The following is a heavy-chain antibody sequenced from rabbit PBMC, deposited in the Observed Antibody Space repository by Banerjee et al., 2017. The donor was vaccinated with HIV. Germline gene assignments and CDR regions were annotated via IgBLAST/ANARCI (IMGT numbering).Heavy chain of an antibody. Sequence: QSLEESGGDLVKPGASLTLTCTASGIDSSSYYYMCWVRQAPGKRPEWIACIYTGSSGSTYYASWAKGRFTISKTSSTTVTLQMTSLTAADTATYFCARGIVATSYYFNLWGPGTLVTVS. D-gene: IGHD8-1*01. J-gene: IGHJ4*01. CDR2: IYTGSSGST. V-gene: IGHV1S40*01. CDR3: ARGIVATSYYFNL. CDR1: GIDSSSYYY.